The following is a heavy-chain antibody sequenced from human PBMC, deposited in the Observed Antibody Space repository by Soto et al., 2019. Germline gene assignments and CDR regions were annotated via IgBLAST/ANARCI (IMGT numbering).Heavy chain of an antibody. CDR3: ARTWSVVVAAPRLDWFDP. Sequence: PSETLSLTCAVYGGSFSGYYWSWIRQPPGKGLEWIGEINHSGSTNYNPSLKSRVTISVDTSKNQFSLKLSSVTAADTAVYYCARTWSVVVAAPRLDWFDPWGQGTLVDVSS. D-gene: IGHD2-15*01. CDR2: INHSGST. J-gene: IGHJ5*02. V-gene: IGHV4-34*01. CDR1: GGSFSGYY.